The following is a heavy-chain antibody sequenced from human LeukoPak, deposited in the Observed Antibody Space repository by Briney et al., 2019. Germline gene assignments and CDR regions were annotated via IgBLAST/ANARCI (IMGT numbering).Heavy chain of an antibody. V-gene: IGHV4-61*02. Sequence: SQTLSLTCTVSGGSISSGSYYWSWIRQPAGKGLEWIGRIYTSGSTNYNPSLKSRVTISVDTSKNQFSLKLSSVTAADTAVYYCARDRYYDSSGYSLHSLDIWGQGTMVTVSS. D-gene: IGHD3-22*01. J-gene: IGHJ3*02. CDR2: IYTSGST. CDR1: GGSISSGSYY. CDR3: ARDRYYDSSGYSLHSLDI.